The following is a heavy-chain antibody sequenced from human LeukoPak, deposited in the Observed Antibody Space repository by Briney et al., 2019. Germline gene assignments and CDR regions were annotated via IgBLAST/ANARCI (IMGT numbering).Heavy chain of an antibody. CDR1: GFTFSSYA. CDR2: ISYDGSNK. V-gene: IGHV3-30-3*01. CDR3: ARVYVDYYFWSGYHGDYYYGMDV. J-gene: IGHJ6*02. D-gene: IGHD3-3*01. Sequence: AGGSLRLSCAASGFTFSSYAMHWVRQAPGKGLEWVAVISYDGSNKYYADSVKGRFTISRDNSKNTLYLQMNSLRAEDTAVYYCARVYVDYYFWSGYHGDYYYGMDVWGQGTTVTVSS.